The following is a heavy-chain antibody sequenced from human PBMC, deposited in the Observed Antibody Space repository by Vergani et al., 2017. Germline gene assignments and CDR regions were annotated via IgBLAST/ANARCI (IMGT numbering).Heavy chain of an antibody. V-gene: IGHV3-66*01. Sequence: EVQLVESGGGLVQPGGSLRLSCAASGFTVSSNYMSWVRQAPGKGLEWVSVIYSGGSTYYADSVKGRFPISRDNSKNTLYLQMNSLRAEDTAVYYCAKEEGDDYGDYAGMDVWGEGTTVTVSS. CDR2: IYSGGST. D-gene: IGHD4-17*01. CDR3: AKEEGDDYGDYAGMDV. CDR1: GFTVSSNY. J-gene: IGHJ6*04.